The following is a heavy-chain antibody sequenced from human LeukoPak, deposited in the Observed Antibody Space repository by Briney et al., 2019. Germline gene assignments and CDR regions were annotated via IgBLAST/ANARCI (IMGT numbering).Heavy chain of an antibody. CDR3: ATRTFYYGSASPRWFDP. V-gene: IGHV4-34*01. J-gene: IGHJ5*02. Sequence: PSETLSLTCAVYGGSFSGYFWNWIRQPPGKGLEWIGEINHSGSTNYNPSLKSRVIISVDTSRNRFSLKLSSVTAADTAVYYCATRTFYYGSASPRWFDPWGQGTLVTVSS. D-gene: IGHD3-10*01. CDR1: GGSFSGYF. CDR2: INHSGST.